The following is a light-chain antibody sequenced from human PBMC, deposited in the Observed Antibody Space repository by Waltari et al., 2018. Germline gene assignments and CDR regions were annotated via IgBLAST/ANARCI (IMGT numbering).Light chain of an antibody. CDR2: AAS. Sequence: DIQMTQSPSSLSASVGDRVPITCRASQNITSYLNRYQQKPGKAPKLVIYAASSLQSGVPSRFSGSGSGTDVTLTISNLQPEDFATYYCQQSYSTPFTFGPGTKVDIK. V-gene: IGKV1-39*01. CDR3: QQSYSTPFT. J-gene: IGKJ3*01. CDR1: QNITSY.